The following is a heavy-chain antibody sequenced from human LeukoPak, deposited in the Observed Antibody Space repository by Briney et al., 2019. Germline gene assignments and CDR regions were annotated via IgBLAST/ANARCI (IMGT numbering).Heavy chain of an antibody. CDR3: ARDIVWNDGGELDY. J-gene: IGHJ4*02. Sequence: ASVKVSCKASGYTFTGYYMHWVRQAPGQGLEWMGWINPNSGGTNYAQKFQGRVTMTRDTSISTAYMELSRLRSDDTAVYYCARDIVWNDGGELDYWGQGTLVTVSS. V-gene: IGHV1-2*02. CDR1: GYTFTGYY. D-gene: IGHD1-1*01. CDR2: INPNSGGT.